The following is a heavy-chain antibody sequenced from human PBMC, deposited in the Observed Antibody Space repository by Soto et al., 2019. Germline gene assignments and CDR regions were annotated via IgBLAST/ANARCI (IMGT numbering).Heavy chain of an antibody. CDR1: GGSISSSNYY. CDR3: ARHSSSYYYMDV. Sequence: QPQLQESGPGLEKPSETLSLTCTVSGGSISSSNYYWGWIRQPPGKGLEWIGSVYYSGNTYYNPSLKSRVTMSVDTSKNQFSLKLSSVTAADTAVYYCARHSSSYYYMDVWGKGTTVTVSS. V-gene: IGHV4-39*01. J-gene: IGHJ6*03. D-gene: IGHD6-6*01. CDR2: VYYSGNT.